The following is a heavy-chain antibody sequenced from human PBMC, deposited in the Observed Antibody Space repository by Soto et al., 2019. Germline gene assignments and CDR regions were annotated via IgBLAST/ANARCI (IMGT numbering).Heavy chain of an antibody. Sequence: QVVLLQSGPEVKRPGSSLKVSCKASGVPFNSYGFAWVRQAPGRGLEWVGRINPASPLRNYEQSLQGSVTKTADTSTTTAYMELSGLTSEDTAVYYCARMKLASLDHWGQGTLVTVSS. CDR1: GVPFNSYG. CDR2: INPASPLR. CDR3: ARMKLASLDH. V-gene: IGHV1-69*09. J-gene: IGHJ4*02.